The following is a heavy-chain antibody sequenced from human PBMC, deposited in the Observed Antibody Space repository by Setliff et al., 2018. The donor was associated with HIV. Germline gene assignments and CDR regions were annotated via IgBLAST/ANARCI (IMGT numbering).Heavy chain of an antibody. CDR2: ITQDGSDK. CDR3: TRGRKELLFSRRDTGFDY. Sequence: GGSLRLSCATSGFMSSDFWMSWVRQGPGKGLEWVASITQDGSDKYYVDAVKGRFTISRDNSKNTLFLQMNSLRTEDTGVYYCTRGRKELLFSRRDTGFDYWGQGTLVTVSS. J-gene: IGHJ4*02. CDR1: GFMSSDFW. D-gene: IGHD1-7*01. V-gene: IGHV3-7*02.